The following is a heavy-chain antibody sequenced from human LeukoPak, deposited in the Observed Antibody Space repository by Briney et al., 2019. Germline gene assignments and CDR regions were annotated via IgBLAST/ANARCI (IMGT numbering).Heavy chain of an antibody. Sequence: GGSLRLSCAASGFTFSNYAMSWVRQAPGEGLEWVSAISGSGGSTFYADSVKGRFTISRDNSKNTLYLQINSLRAEDTAVYYCAKAGGGMATMGTLGAFDIWGQGTMVTVSS. CDR2: ISGSGGST. CDR1: GFTFSNYA. J-gene: IGHJ3*02. CDR3: AKAGGGMATMGTLGAFDI. D-gene: IGHD5-24*01. V-gene: IGHV3-23*01.